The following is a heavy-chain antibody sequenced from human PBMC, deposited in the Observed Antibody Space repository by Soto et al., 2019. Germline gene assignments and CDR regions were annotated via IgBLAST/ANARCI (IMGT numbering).Heavy chain of an antibody. D-gene: IGHD2-2*02. CDR2: INAGNGKT. Sequence: ASLKGYCKASGYTCTTYAMHRVSQTTGESVEGMGGINAGNGKTKYSQKFQGIVTINRDTSATTAYMELSSLRSEDTAVYYCSRAGDDCSTTNCYMIDYWVQRTLVATSA. V-gene: IGHV1-3*01. J-gene: IGHJ4*02. CDR1: GYTCTTYA. CDR3: SRAGDDCSTTNCYMIDY.